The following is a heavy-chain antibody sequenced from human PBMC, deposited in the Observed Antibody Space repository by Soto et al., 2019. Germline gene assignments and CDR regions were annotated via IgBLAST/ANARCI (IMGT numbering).Heavy chain of an antibody. J-gene: IGHJ6*01. CDR3: ARKYLLFPGYYYYGMDL. D-gene: IGHD3-22*01. CDR2: TYYRSKWYN. CDR1: GDSVSSDSAA. Sequence: SQTLSPTCAISGDSVSSDSAAWNWIRQSPSRGLEWLGRTYYRSKWYNDYAVSVKSRITINPDTSKNQFSLQLKSVTPEDTAVYYCARKYLLFPGYYYYGMDLWGQAIPVTVST. V-gene: IGHV6-1*01.